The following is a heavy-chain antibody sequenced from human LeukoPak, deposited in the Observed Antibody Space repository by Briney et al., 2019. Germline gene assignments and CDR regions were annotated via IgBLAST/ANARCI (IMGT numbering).Heavy chain of an antibody. Sequence: GGSLRLSCAASGFTLSSYAMSWVRQAPGKGLEWVSAISVSGNTYHADSVKGRFTISRDSSKNTLYLQMNSLRAEDTAVYYCAKYYYGSGSYYKGLDYWGQGTLVTVSS. V-gene: IGHV3-23*01. D-gene: IGHD3-10*01. CDR1: GFTLSSYA. CDR2: ISVSGNT. J-gene: IGHJ4*02. CDR3: AKYYYGSGSYYKGLDY.